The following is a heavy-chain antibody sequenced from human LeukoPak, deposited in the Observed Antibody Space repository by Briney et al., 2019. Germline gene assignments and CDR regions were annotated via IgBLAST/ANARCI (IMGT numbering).Heavy chain of an antibody. Sequence: PSETLSLTCTVPGGSISSSSYYWGWIRHPPGKGLEWIGSIYYSGSTYYNPSLKSRVTISIDTSKNQFSLRLSSVTAADTAVYYCARVTGYIVEDYFDYWGQGTLVTVSS. V-gene: IGHV4-39*07. D-gene: IGHD3-22*01. CDR1: GGSISSSSYY. J-gene: IGHJ4*02. CDR3: ARVTGYIVEDYFDY. CDR2: IYYSGST.